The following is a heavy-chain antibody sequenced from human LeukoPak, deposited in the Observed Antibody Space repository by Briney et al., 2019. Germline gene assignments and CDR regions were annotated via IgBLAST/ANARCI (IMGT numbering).Heavy chain of an antibody. Sequence: ASVKVSCKASGYTFTGYYMHWVRQAPGQGLEWMGWINPNSGGTNYAQKFQGRVTMTRDTSISTAYMELSRLRSDDTAVYYCARWGMDLLTGYYMRGDFDYWGQGTLVTVSS. CDR2: INPNSGGT. CDR3: ARWGMDLLTGYYMRGDFDY. V-gene: IGHV1-2*02. J-gene: IGHJ4*02. D-gene: IGHD3-9*01. CDR1: GYTFTGYY.